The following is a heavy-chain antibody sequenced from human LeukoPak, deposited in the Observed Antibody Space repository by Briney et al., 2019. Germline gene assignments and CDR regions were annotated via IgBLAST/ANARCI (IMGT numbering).Heavy chain of an antibody. CDR3: ARHRGRGLQRFYYYYYMDV. D-gene: IGHD4-11*01. V-gene: IGHV4-39*01. J-gene: IGHJ6*03. Sequence: SETLSLTCTVSGGSISSGGYYWSWIRQPPGKGLEWIGEINHSGSTNYNPSLKSRVTISVDTSKNQFSLKLSSVTAADTAVYYCARHRGRGLQRFYYYYYMDVWGKGTTVTVSS. CDR2: INHSGST. CDR1: GGSISSGGYY.